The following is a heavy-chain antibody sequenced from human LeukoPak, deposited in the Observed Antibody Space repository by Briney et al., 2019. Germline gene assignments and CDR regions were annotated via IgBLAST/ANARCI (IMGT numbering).Heavy chain of an antibody. J-gene: IGHJ5*02. CDR1: GYSIISDYF. CDR2: IFHSGDV. V-gene: IGHV4-38-2*02. Sequence: SETLSLTCIVSGYSIISDYFWGWVRQPPGKGPEWIGSIFHSGDVYYNPSLKSRVTLSVDPSKNRFSLKLTSVTAADTAIYYCARVVASTSIDPWGQGTLVTVSS. D-gene: IGHD2-15*01. CDR3: ARVVASTSIDP.